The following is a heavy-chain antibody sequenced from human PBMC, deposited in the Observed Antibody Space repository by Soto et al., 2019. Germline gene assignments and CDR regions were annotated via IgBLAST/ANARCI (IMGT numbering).Heavy chain of an antibody. Sequence: SETLSLTCTVSGGSISSYYWSWIRQPPGKGLEWIGYIYYSGSTNYNPSLKSRVTISVDTSKNQFSLKLSSVTAADTAVYYCARDGYGDYGPWVRPRQVGWFDPWGQGTLVTVSS. J-gene: IGHJ5*02. CDR1: GGSISSYY. CDR3: ARDGYGDYGPWVRPRQVGWFDP. D-gene: IGHD4-17*01. V-gene: IGHV4-59*01. CDR2: IYYSGST.